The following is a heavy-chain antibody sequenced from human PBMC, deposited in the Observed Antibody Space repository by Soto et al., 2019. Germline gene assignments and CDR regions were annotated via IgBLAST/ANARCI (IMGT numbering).Heavy chain of an antibody. CDR2: ISYGAKSK. CDR1: GFTFNTYG. J-gene: IGHJ4*02. CDR3: GRGLLSAWPFDS. Sequence: PGGSLRLSCAASGFTFNTYGMHWVRQAPGKGLEWVAVISYGAKSKLYVDSVRGRFTISRDNSKNTLFLQMDSLRPEDTALYYCGRGLLSAWPFDSWGQGTLVTVSS. D-gene: IGHD1-26*01. V-gene: IGHV3-30*19.